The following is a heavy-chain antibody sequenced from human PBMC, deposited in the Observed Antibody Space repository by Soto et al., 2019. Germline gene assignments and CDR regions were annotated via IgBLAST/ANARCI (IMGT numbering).Heavy chain of an antibody. CDR3: AKDGYLEPYSFDY. J-gene: IGHJ4*02. Sequence: LRLSCAASGFTFSSYGMHWVRQAPGKGLEWVAVIWYDGISKHYADSVKGRFSISRDDSENTLYVQMNSLRAEDTAVYYCAKDGYLEPYSFDYWGQGTLVTVSS. V-gene: IGHV3-33*06. CDR2: IWYDGISK. D-gene: IGHD3-9*01. CDR1: GFTFSSYG.